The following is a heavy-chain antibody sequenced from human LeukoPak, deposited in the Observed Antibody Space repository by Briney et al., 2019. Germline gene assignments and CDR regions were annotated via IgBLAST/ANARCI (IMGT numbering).Heavy chain of an antibody. CDR1: GYTFTGYY. J-gene: IGHJ5*02. V-gene: IGHV1-2*02. Sequence: ASVKVSCKASGYTFTGYYMHWVRQAPGQGLEWMGWINPNSGGTNYAQKFQGRVTMTRDTSISTAYMELSRLRSDDTAVYYCARARIAARSNWFDPWDQGTLVTVSS. D-gene: IGHD6-6*01. CDR2: INPNSGGT. CDR3: ARARIAARSNWFDP.